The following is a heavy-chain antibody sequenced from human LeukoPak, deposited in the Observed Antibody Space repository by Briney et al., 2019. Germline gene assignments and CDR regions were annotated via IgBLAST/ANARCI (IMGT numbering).Heavy chain of an antibody. CDR3: AKGGSPSCYSSSGY. V-gene: IGHV3-23*01. CDR2: ICGSDGSR. J-gene: IGHJ4*02. D-gene: IGHD2-2*01. CDR1: GFTFNYAW. Sequence: PGGSLRLSCAASGFTFNYAWMSWVRQAPGKGLEWVSAICGSDGSRYYADSVKGRFTISRDNSKNTLYLQMNSLRGEDTAVYYCAKGGSPSCYSSSGYWGQGTLVTVSS.